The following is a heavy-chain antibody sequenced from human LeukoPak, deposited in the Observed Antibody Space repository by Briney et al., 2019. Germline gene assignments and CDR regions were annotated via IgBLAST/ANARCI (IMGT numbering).Heavy chain of an antibody. V-gene: IGHV3-64D*06. D-gene: IGHD6-13*01. Sequence: GGSLRLSCSASGFIFSSYAMHWVRQAPGKGLEYVSGISFNGGNTYFADSVKGRFTISRDNSKNTLWLQMTSLRPEDTAVYYCARDEPGIAAAGTWYYWGQGTLVTVSA. CDR1: GFIFSSYA. CDR3: ARDEPGIAAAGTWYY. CDR2: ISFNGGNT. J-gene: IGHJ4*02.